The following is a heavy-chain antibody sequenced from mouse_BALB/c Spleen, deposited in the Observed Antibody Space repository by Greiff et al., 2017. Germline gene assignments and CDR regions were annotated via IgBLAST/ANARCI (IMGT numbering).Heavy chain of an antibody. CDR3: APIYYGNPWFAY. CDR2: IDPANGNT. J-gene: IGHJ3*01. CDR1: GFNIKDTY. Sequence: EVQLVESGAELVKPGASVKLSCTASGFNIKDTYMHWVKQRPEQGLEWIGRIDPANGNTKYDPKFQGKATITADTSSNTAYLQLSSLTSEDTAVYYCAPIYYGNPWFAYWGQGTLVTVSA. V-gene: IGHV14-3*02. D-gene: IGHD2-1*01.